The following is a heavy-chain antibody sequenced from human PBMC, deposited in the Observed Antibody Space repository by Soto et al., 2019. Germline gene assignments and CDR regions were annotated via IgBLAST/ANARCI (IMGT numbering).Heavy chain of an antibody. J-gene: IGHJ3*02. V-gene: IGHV3-30-3*01. CDR2: ISYDGSNK. D-gene: IGHD4-17*01. Sequence: QVQLVESGGGVVQPGRSLRLSCAASGFTFSSYAMHWVRQAPGKGLEWVAVISYDGSNKYYADSVKGRFTISRDNSKNTLYLQMNSLRAEDTAVYYCARDRTPYYSDYAGAFDIWGQGTMVTVSS. CDR1: GFTFSSYA. CDR3: ARDRTPYYSDYAGAFDI.